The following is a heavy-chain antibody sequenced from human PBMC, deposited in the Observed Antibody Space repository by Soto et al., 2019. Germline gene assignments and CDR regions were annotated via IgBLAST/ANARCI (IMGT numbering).Heavy chain of an antibody. J-gene: IGHJ4*02. D-gene: IGHD3-10*01. CDR3: WPTRGGGGY. CDR2: IYSGGYT. CDR1: GFTVSNNY. Sequence: EVQLVESGGGLIQPGGSLRLSCAVSGFTVSNNYMSWVRQAPGKGLEGVSVIYSGGYTAYGASVKGRFTISRDNSKHHLILQRNSQGAAHTGGDYCWPTRGGGGYWGQGTLVTVSS. V-gene: IGHV3-53*01.